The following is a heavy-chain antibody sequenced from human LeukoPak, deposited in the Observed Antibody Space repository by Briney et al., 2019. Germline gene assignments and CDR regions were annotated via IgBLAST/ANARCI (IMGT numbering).Heavy chain of an antibody. CDR2: TSYDEESK. CDR3: ARGATNDFWTGYGWFDP. Sequence: PGRSLRLSCAASGFTFSSYSMHWVRQAPGKGLDWVAVTSYDEESKFYAVSVKGRFTISRDNSKNSLYLQMNSLRTEDTAVYYCARGATNDFWTGYGWFDPWGQGTIVAVSS. CDR1: GFTFSSYS. V-gene: IGHV3-30*04. J-gene: IGHJ5*02. D-gene: IGHD3/OR15-3a*01.